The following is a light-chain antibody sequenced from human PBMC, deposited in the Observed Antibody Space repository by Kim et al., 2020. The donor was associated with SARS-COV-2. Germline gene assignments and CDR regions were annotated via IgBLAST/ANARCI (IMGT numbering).Light chain of an antibody. Sequence: EIVMTQSPATVSVSPGKRATLSCRASESISNYLAWYQVKPGQAPRLLIYGSSVRATGITPRYSGSGSGTEFTLTISSLQSEDFALYYCQQYNEWPLLTFGGGTKVDIK. CDR3: QQYNEWPLLT. V-gene: IGKV3-15*01. CDR2: GSS. CDR1: ESISNY. J-gene: IGKJ4*01.